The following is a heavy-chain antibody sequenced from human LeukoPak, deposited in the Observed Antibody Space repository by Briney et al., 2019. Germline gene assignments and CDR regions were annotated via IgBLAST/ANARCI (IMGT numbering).Heavy chain of an antibody. CDR3: ASRITMIDDWFDP. D-gene: IGHD3-22*01. J-gene: IGHJ5*02. Sequence: GGSLRLSCAASGFTFSSYAMRWVRQAPGKGLEWVAVISYDGSNKYYADSVKGRFTISRDNSKNTLYLQMNSLRAEDTAVYYCASRITMIDDWFDPWGQGTLVTVSS. CDR2: ISYDGSNK. CDR1: GFTFSSYA. V-gene: IGHV3-30-3*01.